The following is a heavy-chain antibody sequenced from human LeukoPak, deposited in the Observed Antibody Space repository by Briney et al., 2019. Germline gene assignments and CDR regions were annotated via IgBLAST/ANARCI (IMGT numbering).Heavy chain of an antibody. V-gene: IGHV6-1*01. J-gene: IGHJ6*02. D-gene: IGHD3-10*01. CDR1: GDSVSSNSAA. CDR2: TYYRSKWYN. Sequence: SQTLSFTCAISGDSVSSNSAAWNWIRQSPSRGLEWLGRTYYRSKWYNDYAISVKSRISINPDTSKNQVSLQLNSVTPEDTAVYYCARYGGSYYYYGMDVWGQGTTVTVSS. CDR3: ARYGGSYYYYGMDV.